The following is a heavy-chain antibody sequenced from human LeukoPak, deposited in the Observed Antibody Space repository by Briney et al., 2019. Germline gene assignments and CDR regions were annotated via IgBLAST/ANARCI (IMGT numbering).Heavy chain of an antibody. Sequence: ASVKVSCKASGYTFTSYGISWVRQAPGQGLEWMGWISAYNGNTNYAQKLQGRVTMTTDTSTSTAYMELRSLRSDDTAVYYCAGVSDGYIAVAGSRPYYYYGMDVWGQGTTVTVSS. CDR1: GYTFTSYG. D-gene: IGHD6-19*01. CDR3: AGVSDGYIAVAGSRPYYYYGMDV. J-gene: IGHJ6*02. CDR2: ISAYNGNT. V-gene: IGHV1-18*01.